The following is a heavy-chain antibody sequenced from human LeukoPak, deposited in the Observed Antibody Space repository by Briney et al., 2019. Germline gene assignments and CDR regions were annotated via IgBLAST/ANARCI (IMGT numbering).Heavy chain of an antibody. J-gene: IGHJ5*02. CDR2: MNPNSGNT. CDR1: GYPFTSYY. Sequence: ASVKLSCKSSGYPFTSYYIHWARQATGQGLESMACMNPNSGNTPYAQKFQRSVTMTSNTSINTVYLELSSLISEDTAVYYCARAGLAAPGKYHWGHGTLVTVSP. D-gene: IGHD6-13*01. CDR3: ARAGLAAPGKYH. V-gene: IGHV1-8*01.